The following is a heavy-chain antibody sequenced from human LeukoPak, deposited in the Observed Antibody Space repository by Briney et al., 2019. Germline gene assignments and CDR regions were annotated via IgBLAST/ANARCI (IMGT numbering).Heavy chain of an antibody. J-gene: IGHJ4*02. CDR2: IYYSGST. D-gene: IGHD1-26*01. Sequence: SETLSLTCTVSGGSISSSSYYWGWIRQPPGKGLEWIGSIYYSGSTYYNPSLKSRVTISVDTSKNQFSLKLSSVTAADAAVYYCAIIVGATMGLDYWGQGTLVTASS. CDR3: AIIVGATMGLDY. V-gene: IGHV4-39*01. CDR1: GGSISSSSYY.